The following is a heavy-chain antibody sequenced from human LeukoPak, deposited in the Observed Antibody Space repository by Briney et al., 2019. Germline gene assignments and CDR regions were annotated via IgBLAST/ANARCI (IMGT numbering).Heavy chain of an antibody. Sequence: SETLSLTCAVSVDSLSSRAYYWGWIRQPPGKAPELVGSIPYTGKTHYNVSIQSRVTISADTSKNQFFLKLTSMTAADTATYFCARHGYYSGSQFDPWGQGILVTVSS. V-gene: IGHV4-39*01. CDR3: ARHGYYSGSQFDP. J-gene: IGHJ5*02. CDR2: IPYTGKT. D-gene: IGHD2/OR15-2a*01. CDR1: VDSLSSRAYY.